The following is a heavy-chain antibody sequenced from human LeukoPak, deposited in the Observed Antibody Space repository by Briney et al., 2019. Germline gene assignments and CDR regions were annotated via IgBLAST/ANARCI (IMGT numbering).Heavy chain of an antibody. V-gene: IGHV3-23*01. CDR3: AKAYCSSTSCYDEDYYYYYYMDV. CDR2: ISPSGDIT. D-gene: IGHD2-2*01. CDR1: GFTFSSHG. J-gene: IGHJ6*03. Sequence: GGSLRLSCAASGFTFSSHGMNWVRQAPGKGLEWISGISPSGDITYYADSVKGRFTIPRDNSKNTLYLQMNSLRAEDTAVYYCAKAYCSSTSCYDEDYYYYYYMDVWGKGTTVTISS.